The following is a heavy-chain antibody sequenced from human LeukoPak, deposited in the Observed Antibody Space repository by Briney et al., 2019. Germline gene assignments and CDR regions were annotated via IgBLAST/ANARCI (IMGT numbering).Heavy chain of an antibody. CDR3: AKDQGSGCFDY. CDR1: GFTFTSYA. Sequence: GGSLRLSCAASGFTFTSYAMTWVRQAPGKGLEWVSAISGSGGSTYYADSVKGRFTISRDNSKNTLYVQMNSLRVGDTAVYYCAKDQGSGCFDYWGQGTLVTVSS. D-gene: IGHD6-19*01. CDR2: ISGSGGST. J-gene: IGHJ4*02. V-gene: IGHV3-23*01.